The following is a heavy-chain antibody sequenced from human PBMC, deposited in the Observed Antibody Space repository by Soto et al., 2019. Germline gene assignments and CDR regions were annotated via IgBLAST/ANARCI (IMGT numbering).Heavy chain of an antibody. CDR2: MTPNSGNT. Sequence: AAVKVSCKASGYTFTAFYMNWVRQAPGQGLEWMGWMTPNSGNTGYAQKFQCRVTMTRNTSISTAYMELSSLRSEDTAVYYCARWGPVTTNRAAVDYWGQGTLVTVSS. CDR3: ARWGPVTTNRAAVDY. CDR1: GYTFTAFY. J-gene: IGHJ4*02. V-gene: IGHV1-8*02. D-gene: IGHD4-17*01.